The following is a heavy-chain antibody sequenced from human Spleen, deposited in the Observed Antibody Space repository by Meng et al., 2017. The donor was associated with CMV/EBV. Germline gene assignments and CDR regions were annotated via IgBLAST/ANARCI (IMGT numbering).Heavy chain of an antibody. J-gene: IGHJ4*02. CDR1: GGSISSSSYY. D-gene: IGHD3-10*01. CDR2: IYYSGST. Sequence: SETLSLTCTVSGGSISSSSYYWGWIRQPPGKGLEWIGSIYYSGSTYYNPSLKRRVTMSVDTSTNHFSLQLTSVTAADTAVYYCARLTMIRGVMINKYYFDYWGQGALVTVSS. V-gene: IGHV4-39*07. CDR3: ARLTMIRGVMINKYYFDY.